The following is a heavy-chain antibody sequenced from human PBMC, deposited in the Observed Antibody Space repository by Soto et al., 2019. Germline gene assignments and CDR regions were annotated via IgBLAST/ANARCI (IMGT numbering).Heavy chain of an antibody. CDR3: ARGREEAGGPFDY. D-gene: IGHD3-10*01. CDR2: IYYTGST. J-gene: IGHJ4*02. Sequence: QVQLQESGPGLVKPSQTLSLTCSVSGASISSGNYYWSWIRQHPGKGLEWIGYIYYTGSTYYNPSHRSRNTISEDMSKNHFSLRLSSVSAADTAVYYCARGREEAGGPFDYWGQGTLVTVSS. CDR1: GASISSGNYY. V-gene: IGHV4-31*03.